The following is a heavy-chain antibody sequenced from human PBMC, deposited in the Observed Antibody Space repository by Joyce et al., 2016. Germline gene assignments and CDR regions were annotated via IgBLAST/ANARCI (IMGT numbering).Heavy chain of an antibody. V-gene: IGHV1-24*01. CDR3: ATGAIVLDY. CDR2: FDTDDGER. CDR1: GCSLAQVS. Sequence: QVHLIQSGAEVKKRGAAVKVSCKISGCSLAQVSIYWVRQSPGKGLEWMGGFDTDDGERKFAQKFQGRLTMSEDTSTETAYLELGSLTFDDTAVYYCATGAIVLDYWGQGTLVTVSS. D-gene: IGHD2-15*01. J-gene: IGHJ4*02.